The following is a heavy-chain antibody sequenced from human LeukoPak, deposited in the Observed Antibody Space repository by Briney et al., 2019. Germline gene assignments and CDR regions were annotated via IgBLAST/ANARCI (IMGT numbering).Heavy chain of an antibody. D-gene: IGHD3-22*01. Sequence: GGPLRLSCAASGFTFSSYSMNWVRQAPGKGLEWVSSISSSSSYIYYADSVKGRFTISRDNAKNSLYLQMNSLRAEDTAVYYCARDMLYYDSSGYYLFDYWGQGTLVTVSS. J-gene: IGHJ4*02. CDR2: ISSSSSYI. V-gene: IGHV3-21*01. CDR3: ARDMLYYDSSGYYLFDY. CDR1: GFTFSSYS.